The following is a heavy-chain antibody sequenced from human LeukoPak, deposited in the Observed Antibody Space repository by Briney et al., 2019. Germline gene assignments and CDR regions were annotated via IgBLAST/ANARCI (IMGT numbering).Heavy chain of an antibody. CDR1: GYTFTGYY. CDR3: ARGPERWGNDY. Sequence: ASVKVSCKASGYTFTGYYMHWVRQAPGQGLEWMGIINPSGGSTSYAQKFQGRVTMTRDMSTSAVYMELSSLRSEDTAVYYCARGPERWGNDYWGQGTLVTVSS. D-gene: IGHD3-16*01. V-gene: IGHV1-46*01. J-gene: IGHJ4*02. CDR2: INPSGGST.